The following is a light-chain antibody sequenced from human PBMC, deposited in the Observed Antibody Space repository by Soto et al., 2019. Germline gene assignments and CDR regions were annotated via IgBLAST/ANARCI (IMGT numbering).Light chain of an antibody. V-gene: IGKV3D-15*01. CDR3: QQYHDWPWS. CDR2: GAS. Sequence: EIVMTQSPATLSVSLGERATLSCRASQSVSSNLAWYQLKPGQAPRLLIYGASTRATGIPARVSGSGSGTEFTLTITSLQSEDFAVYYCQQYHDWPWSFGQGTKVDIK. J-gene: IGKJ1*01. CDR1: QSVSSN.